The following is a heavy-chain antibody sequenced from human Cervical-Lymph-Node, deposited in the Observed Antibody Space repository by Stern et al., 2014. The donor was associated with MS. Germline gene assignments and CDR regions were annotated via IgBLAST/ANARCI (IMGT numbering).Heavy chain of an antibody. J-gene: IGHJ4*02. CDR3: TKAWYS. D-gene: IGHD2-8*02. Sequence: QVQLVQSGAEVKKPGASVKVSCKTSGYTFTSDDINWVRQASGQGLEWMGWMNPDSGDTGYAQKFQGRLTITRDTSISTAYMELTALRSEGAAVYDCTKAWYSWGQGTLVIVSS. V-gene: IGHV1-8*01. CDR1: GYTFTSDD. CDR2: MNPDSGDT.